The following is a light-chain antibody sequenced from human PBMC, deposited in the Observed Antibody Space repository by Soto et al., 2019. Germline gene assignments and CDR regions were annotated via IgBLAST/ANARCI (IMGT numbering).Light chain of an antibody. CDR3: LSYKTDNTFV. CDR2: EAT. V-gene: IGLV2-14*01. Sequence: QSVLTQPASVSGSPGQSITVSCTGTSSDIGASNFVSWYQHLPGRAPKVIIYEATNRPSGVSDRFSGSKAGNTASLTISGLQADDEAEYFCLSYKTDNTFVFGTGTKLTVL. J-gene: IGLJ1*01. CDR1: SSDIGASNF.